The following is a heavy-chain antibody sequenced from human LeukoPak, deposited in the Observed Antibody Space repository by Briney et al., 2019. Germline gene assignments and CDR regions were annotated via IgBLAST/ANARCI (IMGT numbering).Heavy chain of an antibody. J-gene: IGHJ4*02. CDR3: AGRGVYGSGAFYLDY. Sequence: GGSLRLSCAASGFTFSTYSMNWVRQTPGKGLEWVSSISSSSSYIYYADSVKGRFTISRDNAKNSLYLQRNSLRAEDTAVYYCAGRGVYGSGAFYLDYWGQGTLVTVSS. V-gene: IGHV3-21*01. CDR1: GFTFSTYS. CDR2: ISSSSSYI. D-gene: IGHD3-10*01.